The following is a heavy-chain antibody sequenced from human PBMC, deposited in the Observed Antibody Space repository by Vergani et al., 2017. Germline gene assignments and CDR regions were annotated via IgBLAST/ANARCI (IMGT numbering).Heavy chain of an antibody. CDR2: ISYDGSNK. V-gene: IGHV3-30-3*01. CDR3: ARDGDGQMAYGRKNNWCDP. Sequence: QVQLVESGGGVVQPGRSLRLSCAASGFTFSSYAMHWVRQAPGKGLEWVAVISYDGSNKYYADSVKGRFTISRDNSKNTLYLQMNSLRAEDTAVYYCARDGDGQMAYGRKNNWCDPWGQGTLVTVSS. CDR1: GFTFSSYA. J-gene: IGHJ5*02. D-gene: IGHD2-21*02.